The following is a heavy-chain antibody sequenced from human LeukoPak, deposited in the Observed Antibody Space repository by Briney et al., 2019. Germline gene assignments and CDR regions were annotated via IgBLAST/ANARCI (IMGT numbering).Heavy chain of an antibody. Sequence: ASVKVSCKASGYTFTKYDINWVRQATGQGLEWMGRMNPNNGHTGYAQKFQGRVTITRNTSMSTAYMELSSLRSEDTAVYYCARGGSCGGTNCYTYYYYYHMDVWGKGTKVTVSS. J-gene: IGHJ6*03. CDR2: MNPNNGHT. CDR3: ARGGSCGGTNCYTYYYYYHMDV. D-gene: IGHD2-2*02. CDR1: GYTFTKYD. V-gene: IGHV1-8*03.